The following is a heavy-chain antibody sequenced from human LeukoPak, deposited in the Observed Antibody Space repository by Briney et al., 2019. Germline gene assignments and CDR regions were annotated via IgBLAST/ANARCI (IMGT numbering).Heavy chain of an antibody. CDR1: GFTVSSNY. V-gene: IGHV3-53*01. Sequence: GGSLRLSCAASGFTVSSNYMSWVRQAPGKGLEWVSVIYTGGNTYYADSVKGRFTISRDNSKNTLYLQMHSLRAEDTAVYYCASPSSGQSFDIWGQGTMVTVSS. J-gene: IGHJ3*02. CDR3: ASPSSGQSFDI. D-gene: IGHD6-19*01. CDR2: IYTGGNT.